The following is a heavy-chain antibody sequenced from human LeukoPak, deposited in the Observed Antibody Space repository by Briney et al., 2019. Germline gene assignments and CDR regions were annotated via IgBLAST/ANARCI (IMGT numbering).Heavy chain of an antibody. CDR2: ISSSGSTI. J-gene: IGHJ4*02. CDR3: ASGGDILTGYYSVVFEY. Sequence: PGGSLKLSCAASGFTFSNYEMNRVRQAPGKGLEWVSYISSSGSTIYYADSVKGRFTISRDNAKNSLYLQMNSLRAEDTAVYYCASGGDILTGYYSVVFEYWGQGTLVTASS. CDR1: GFTFSNYE. V-gene: IGHV3-48*03. D-gene: IGHD3-9*01.